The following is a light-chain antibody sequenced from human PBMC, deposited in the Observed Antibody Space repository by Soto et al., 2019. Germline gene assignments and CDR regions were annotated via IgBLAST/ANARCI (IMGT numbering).Light chain of an antibody. CDR2: GAS. CDR1: QSVSNNY. CDR3: QQYGSSGT. J-gene: IGKJ1*01. V-gene: IGKV3-20*01. Sequence: DSLLTQSPATLSVSPGERATLSCRASQSVSNNYLAWYQQKPGQAPRLLIYGASNRATGIPDRFSGSGSGTDFTLTISRLEPEDFAVYYCQQYGSSGTFGQGTKVDIK.